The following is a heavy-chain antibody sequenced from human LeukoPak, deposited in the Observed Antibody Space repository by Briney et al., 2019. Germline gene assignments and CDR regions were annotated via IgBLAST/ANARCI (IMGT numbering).Heavy chain of an antibody. J-gene: IGHJ5*02. CDR3: AKGQWELTNP. CDR1: GFSFSSYG. Sequence: GGSLRLSCAASGFSFSSYGMSWVRHAPGDGLEWVSALSGSGVNTHYADSVKGRFTISRDNSKNTLYLQMNSLRAEDTAIYYCAKGQWELTNPWGQGTLVTVSS. D-gene: IGHD1-26*01. CDR2: LSGSGVNT. V-gene: IGHV3-23*01.